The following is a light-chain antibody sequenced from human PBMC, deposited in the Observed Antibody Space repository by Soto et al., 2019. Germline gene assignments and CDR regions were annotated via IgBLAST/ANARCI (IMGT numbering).Light chain of an antibody. CDR3: QHCNSSSEA. CDR1: QDISNY. Sequence: DIQMTQSPSSLSASVGDRVTIACQASQDISNYLQWYQQKKGKAPKILIYDASNLETGVPSRFRVSGSGTEFTLPISRLQPDDFATYYCQHCNSSSEAFGQGTKVDIK. CDR2: DAS. J-gene: IGKJ1*01. V-gene: IGKV1-33*01.